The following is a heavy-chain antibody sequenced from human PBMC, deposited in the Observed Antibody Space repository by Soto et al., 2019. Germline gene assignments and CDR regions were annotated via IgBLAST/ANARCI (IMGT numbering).Heavy chain of an antibody. CDR2: IYPRGST. Sequence: PSETLSLTCAVSGGSISSGGYCWSWIRQPPGKGLEWIGYIYPRGSTYYNPSLKSRVTISVDRSKNQFSLKLSSVTAADTAVYFCARGDRYSGSFSDYFDPWGQGTLVTVSS. CDR1: GGSISSGGYC. V-gene: IGHV4-30-2*01. J-gene: IGHJ5*02. D-gene: IGHD1-26*01. CDR3: ARGDRYSGSFSDYFDP.